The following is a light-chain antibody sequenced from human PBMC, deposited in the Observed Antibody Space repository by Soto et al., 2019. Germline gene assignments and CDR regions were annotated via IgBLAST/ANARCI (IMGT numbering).Light chain of an antibody. CDR1: ETTANY. J-gene: IGKJ4*01. Sequence: DIQMTQSPSSLSASVGDRVTITCRASETTANYLNWYQHKPGKAPKLLIHSASSLQSGVPSRFSGRGSGTDFTLTINSLQPEDFATYSCQQTYISPPTFG. CDR3: QQTYISPPT. CDR2: SAS. V-gene: IGKV1-39*01.